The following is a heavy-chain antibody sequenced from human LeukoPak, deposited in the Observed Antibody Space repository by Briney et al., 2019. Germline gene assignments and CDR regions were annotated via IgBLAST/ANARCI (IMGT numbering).Heavy chain of an antibody. D-gene: IGHD6-13*01. CDR3: AGERPSSSWYDY. Sequence: GSLRLSCAASGFTFSSYAMSWVRQAPGKGLEWVANIYQDGREKYYVDSVKGRFTISRDNAKNSLFLQMNSLRAEDTAVYYCAGERPSSSWYDYWGQGTLVTVSS. CDR2: IYQDGREK. CDR1: GFTFSSYA. J-gene: IGHJ4*02. V-gene: IGHV3-7*01.